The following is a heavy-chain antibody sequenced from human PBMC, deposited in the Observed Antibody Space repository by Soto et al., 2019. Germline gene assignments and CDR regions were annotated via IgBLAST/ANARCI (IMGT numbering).Heavy chain of an antibody. CDR2: ISSDGNNK. Sequence: QVHLVESGGGVVQPGRSLRVSCTASEFSFNNYAVHWVRQAPGEGLEWVALISSDGNNKYYPDSVKGRFTISRDHSNNTVYRQMRSLRLDDTAVYYCATWTLPLSWSWLQSAAGKFDYWGQGTLVTVSS. V-gene: IGHV3-30-3*01. CDR1: EFSFNNYA. D-gene: IGHD3-10*01. CDR3: ATWTLPLSWSWLQSAAGKFDY. J-gene: IGHJ4*02.